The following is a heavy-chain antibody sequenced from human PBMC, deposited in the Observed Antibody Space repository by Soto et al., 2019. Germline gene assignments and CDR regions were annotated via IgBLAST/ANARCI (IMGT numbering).Heavy chain of an antibody. D-gene: IGHD6-19*01. CDR3: ARDRPIAVAGTYYYYGMDV. CDR2: IYYSGST. CDR1: GGSIGSYY. V-gene: IGHV4-59*01. J-gene: IGHJ6*02. Sequence: SETLCLTCTVAGGSIGSYYWSWIRQHPGKGLEWIGYIYYSGSTNYDPSLKSRVTISVDTSKNQFSLKLSSVTAADTAVYYCARDRPIAVAGTYYYYGMDVWGQGTTVTVSS.